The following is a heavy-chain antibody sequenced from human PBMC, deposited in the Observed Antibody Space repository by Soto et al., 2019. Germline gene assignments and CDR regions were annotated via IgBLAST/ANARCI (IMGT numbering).Heavy chain of an antibody. J-gene: IGHJ3*02. CDR1: GYTFTSYG. CDR2: ISAYNGNT. CDR3: ARDSYYYDSSGYSFDAFDI. D-gene: IGHD3-22*01. V-gene: IGHV1-18*04. Sequence: VSVKVSCKAFGYTFTSYGISWVRQAPGQGLEWMGWISAYNGNTNYAQKLQGRVTMTTDTSTSTAYMELRSLRADDTAVYYCARDSYYYDSSGYSFDAFDIWGQGTMVTVSS.